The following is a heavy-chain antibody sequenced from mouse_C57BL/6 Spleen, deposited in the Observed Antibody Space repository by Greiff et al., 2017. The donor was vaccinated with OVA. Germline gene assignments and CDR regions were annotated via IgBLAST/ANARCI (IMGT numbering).Heavy chain of an antibody. D-gene: IGHD1-1*01. Sequence: VQLQQSGPELVKPGASVKIPCKASGYTFTDYNMDWVKQSHGKSLEWIGDINPNNGGTIYNQKFKGKATLTVDKSSSTAYMELRSLTSEDTAVYYCARGGYDYGSSYGYCDVWGTGTTVTVSS. J-gene: IGHJ1*03. V-gene: IGHV1-18*01. CDR2: INPNNGGT. CDR1: GYTFTDYN. CDR3: ARGGYDYGSSYGYCDV.